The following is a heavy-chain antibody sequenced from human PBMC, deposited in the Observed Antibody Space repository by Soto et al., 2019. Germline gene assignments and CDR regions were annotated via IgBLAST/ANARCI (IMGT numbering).Heavy chain of an antibody. Sequence: ASVKVSCKASGYTFTSYGISWVRQAPGQGLEWMGWISAYNGTANYAQKFQGRVTITADESTSTAYMELSNRRSEETAVYYCARADPGCGGDCYFQFGYWGQGTLVTVSS. CDR2: ISAYNGTA. CDR1: GYTFTSYG. CDR3: ARADPGCGGDCYFQFGY. D-gene: IGHD2-21*02. V-gene: IGHV1-18*01. J-gene: IGHJ4*02.